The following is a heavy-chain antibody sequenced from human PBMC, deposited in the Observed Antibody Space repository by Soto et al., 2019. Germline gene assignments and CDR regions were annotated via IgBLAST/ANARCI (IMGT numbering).Heavy chain of an antibody. CDR1: GFTFSSYG. Sequence: QVQLVESGGGVVQPGRSLRLSCAASGFTFSSYGMHWVRQAPGKGLEWVAVIWYDGSNKYYADSVKGRFTISRDNSKNTLYLQMNSLIAEDSAVYYCARESVSRDGYNLPHDYWGQGTLVTVSS. D-gene: IGHD5-12*01. J-gene: IGHJ4*02. CDR2: IWYDGSNK. V-gene: IGHV3-33*01. CDR3: ARESVSRDGYNLPHDY.